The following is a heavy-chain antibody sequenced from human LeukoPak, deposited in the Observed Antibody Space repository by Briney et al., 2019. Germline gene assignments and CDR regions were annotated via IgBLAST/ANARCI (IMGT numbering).Heavy chain of an antibody. J-gene: IGHJ5*02. CDR1: GGSISSITYY. V-gene: IGHV4-39*01. Sequence: SETLSLTCTVSGGSISSITYYWGWIRQPPGKGLEWVGHMYYRGNTFYNPSLKSRVTISVDTSKNQFSLKLRSVTAADTAVYYCARHLLGYCSGGSCYNRYNWFDPWGQGTLVTVSS. CDR3: ARHLLGYCSGGSCYNRYNWFDP. D-gene: IGHD2-15*01. CDR2: MYYRGNT.